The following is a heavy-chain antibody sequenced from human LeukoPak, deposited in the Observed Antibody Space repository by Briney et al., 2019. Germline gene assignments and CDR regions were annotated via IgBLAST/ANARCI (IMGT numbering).Heavy chain of an antibody. CDR3: ARVPNYYGSGSYWGYYYYYYYMDV. CDR2: INHSGST. D-gene: IGHD3-10*01. J-gene: IGHJ6*03. V-gene: IGHV4-34*01. CDR1: GGSFSGYY. Sequence: SETLSLTCAVYGGSFSGYYWSWIRQPPGKGLEWIGEINHSGSTNYNPSLKSRVTISVDTSKNQFSLKLSSVTAADTAVYYCARVPNYYGSGSYWGYYYYYYYMDVWGKGTTVTVSS.